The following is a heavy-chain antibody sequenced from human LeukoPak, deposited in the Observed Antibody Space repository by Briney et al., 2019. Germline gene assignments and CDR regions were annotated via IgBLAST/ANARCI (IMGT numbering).Heavy chain of an antibody. CDR2: INHSGST. CDR1: GGSFRGYY. CDR3: ARRSSYRGSGSYNRFDP. J-gene: IGHJ5*02. V-gene: IGHV4-34*01. D-gene: IGHD1-26*01. Sequence: SETLSLTCAVYGGSFRGYYWSRIRQPPGKGLEWIGEINHSGSTNYNPSLKSRVTISVDTSKNQFSLKLSSVTAADTAVYYCARRSSYRGSGSYNRFDPWGQGTLVTVSS.